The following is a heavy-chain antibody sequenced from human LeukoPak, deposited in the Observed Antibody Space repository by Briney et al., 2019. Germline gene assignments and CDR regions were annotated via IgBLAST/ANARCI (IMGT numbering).Heavy chain of an antibody. CDR3: ARDGSGFVTRFGDTYFDY. CDR1: GFTFSSYA. V-gene: IGHV3-23*01. Sequence: GGSLRLSCAASGFTFSSYAMSWVRQAPGKGLEWVSAISGSGGSTYYADSVKGRFTISRDNSKNTLYLQMNSLRAEDTAVYYCARDGSGFVTRFGDTYFDYWGQGTLVTVSS. J-gene: IGHJ4*02. CDR2: ISGSGGST. D-gene: IGHD3-10*01.